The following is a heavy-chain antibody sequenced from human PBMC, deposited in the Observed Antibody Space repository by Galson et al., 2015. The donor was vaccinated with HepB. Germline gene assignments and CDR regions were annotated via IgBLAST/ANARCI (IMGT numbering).Heavy chain of an antibody. Sequence: SLRLSCAASGFTFSSYWMHWVRQGPGKGLVWVSRINSDGITTSYADSAKGRFTISRDNAKNTLYLQINSLRAEDTAVYYCARVAGGSSGYNYFVPEFYFVHWAREPWSPSPQ. CDR1: GFTFSSYW. CDR3: ARVAGGSSGYNYFVPEFYFVH. CDR2: INSDGITT. V-gene: IGHV3-74*01. J-gene: IGHJ4*02. D-gene: IGHD3-22*01.